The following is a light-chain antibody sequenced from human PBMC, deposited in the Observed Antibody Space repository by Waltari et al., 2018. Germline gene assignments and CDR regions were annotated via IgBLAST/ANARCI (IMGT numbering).Light chain of an antibody. CDR1: QSGLYSSNNKNY. J-gene: IGKJ4*01. V-gene: IGKV4-1*01. CDR2: WAS. CDR3: QQYYSTLT. Sequence: DIVMTPSPDSLAVSLGERATINCKSSQSGLYSSNNKNYLAWYQKKPGQPPKLLIYWASTRESGVPDRFSGSGSGTDFTLTISSLQAEDVAVYYCQQYYSTLTFGGGTKVEIK.